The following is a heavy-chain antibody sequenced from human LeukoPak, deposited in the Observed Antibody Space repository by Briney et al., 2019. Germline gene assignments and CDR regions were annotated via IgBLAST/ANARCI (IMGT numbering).Heavy chain of an antibody. V-gene: IGHV3-23*01. J-gene: IGHJ6*02. Sequence: PGGSLRLSCAASGFTFSRYAMSWVRQAPGKGLEWVSAISGSGGSTYYADSVKGRFTISRDNSKNTLYLQMNSLRAEDTAVYYCARTTVTTGSYGMDVWGQGTTVTVSS. CDR3: ARTTVTTGSYGMDV. CDR2: ISGSGGST. CDR1: GFTFSRYA. D-gene: IGHD4-17*01.